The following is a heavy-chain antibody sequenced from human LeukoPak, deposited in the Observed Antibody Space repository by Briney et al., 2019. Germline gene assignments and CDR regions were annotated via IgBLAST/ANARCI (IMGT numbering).Heavy chain of an antibody. V-gene: IGHV4-59*08. Sequence: SETLSLTCTVSGGSISSYYWSWLRHPPGKGLEWIGYIYYSGSTNYNPSLKSRVTISVDTSKNQFSLKLSSVTAADTAVYYCAIYDWVYGMDVWGQGTTVTVSS. CDR1: GGSISSYY. D-gene: IGHD5/OR15-5a*01. CDR3: AIYDWVYGMDV. CDR2: IYYSGST. J-gene: IGHJ6*02.